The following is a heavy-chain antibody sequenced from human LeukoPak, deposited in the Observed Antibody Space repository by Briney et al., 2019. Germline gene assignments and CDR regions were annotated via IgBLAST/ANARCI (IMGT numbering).Heavy chain of an antibody. CDR2: IYYSGST. CDR1: GGSISNYY. CDR3: ARDRYSSGWYLGY. J-gene: IGHJ4*02. V-gene: IGHV4-59*01. D-gene: IGHD6-19*01. Sequence: SETLSLTCTVSGGSISNYYWSWIRQPPGKGLEWIGYIYYSGSTNYNPSLKSRVTISVDTSKNQFSLKLTSVTAADTAVYYCARDRYSSGWYLGYWGQGTLVTVSS.